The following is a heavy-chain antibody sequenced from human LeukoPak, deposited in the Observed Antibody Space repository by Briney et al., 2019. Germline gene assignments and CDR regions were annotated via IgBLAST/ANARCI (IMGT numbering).Heavy chain of an antibody. Sequence: ESLSLTCTVSGGSISSHYWTWIRQPPGKGLEWIGYIYYSGTTNYNPSLKSRVTISVDTSRNQFSLKVSSVTAADTAVYYCARTWGAWKYDYWGQASLVTVSS. J-gene: IGHJ4*02. CDR3: ARTWGAWKYDY. CDR2: IYYSGTT. CDR1: GGSISSHY. V-gene: IGHV4-59*11. D-gene: IGHD3-16*01.